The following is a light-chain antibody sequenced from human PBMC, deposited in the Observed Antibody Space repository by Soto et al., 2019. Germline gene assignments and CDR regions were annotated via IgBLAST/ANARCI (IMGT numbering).Light chain of an antibody. CDR3: CSYAGSSTWV. Sequence: QSALTQPASVSGSPGQSITISCTGTSSDVGNFNLVSWYQHHPGIAPKLMIYEDTKRPSGVSNRFSGSKSANTASLTISGLQADDEADYHCCSYAGSSTWVFGGGTKLTVL. CDR1: SSDVGNFNL. V-gene: IGLV2-23*01. J-gene: IGLJ3*02. CDR2: EDT.